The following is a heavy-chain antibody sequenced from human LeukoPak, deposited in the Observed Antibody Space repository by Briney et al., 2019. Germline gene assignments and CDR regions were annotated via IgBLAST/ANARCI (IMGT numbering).Heavy chain of an antibody. Sequence: GGSLRLSCAASGFTFSSYAMRWVGQAPGKGLEWVSAISGSGGSTYYADSVKGRFTISRDNSKNALYLQMNSLRAEDTAVYYCANLGGIDYWGQGTLVTVSS. CDR1: GFTFSSYA. CDR3: ANLGGIDY. V-gene: IGHV3-23*01. CDR2: ISGSGGST. J-gene: IGHJ4*02.